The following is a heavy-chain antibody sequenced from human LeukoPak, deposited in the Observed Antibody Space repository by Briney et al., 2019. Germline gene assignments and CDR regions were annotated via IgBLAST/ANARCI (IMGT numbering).Heavy chain of an antibody. CDR1: GYTFTGYY. V-gene: IGHV1-2*02. CDR3: ALYYYDSSGYYYVDY. CDR2: INPNSGGT. Sequence: GASVKVSCKASGYTFTGYYMHWVRQAPGQGLEWMGWINPNSGGTNYAQKFQGRVTMTRNTSISTAYMELSSLRSEDTAVYYCALYYYDSSGYYYVDYWGQGTLVTVSS. J-gene: IGHJ4*02. D-gene: IGHD3-22*01.